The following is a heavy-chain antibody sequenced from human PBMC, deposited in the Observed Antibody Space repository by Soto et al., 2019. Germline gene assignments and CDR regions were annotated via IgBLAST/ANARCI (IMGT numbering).Heavy chain of an antibody. CDR2: ISGSGDST. CDR3: ARDTYYYDTSGYYYAN. D-gene: IGHD3-22*01. J-gene: IGHJ4*02. CDR1: GFTFSSYA. Sequence: SGGSLRLSCAASGFTFSSYAMNWVRQAPGKGLEWVSVISGSGDSTYYADSVKGRFTISRDNSKNTLFLQMNSLRAEDAAVYYCARDTYYYDTSGYYYANWGLGTLVTVSS. V-gene: IGHV3-23*01.